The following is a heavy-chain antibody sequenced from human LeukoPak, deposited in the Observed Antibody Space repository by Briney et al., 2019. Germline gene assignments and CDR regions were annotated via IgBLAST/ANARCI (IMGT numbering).Heavy chain of an antibody. J-gene: IGHJ5*02. CDR1: GGTFSSYA. CDR2: IIPIFGTA. V-gene: IGHV1-69*05. D-gene: IGHD2-2*01. CDR3: ARDVLGYCSSTSCPKLDP. Sequence: APVKVSCKASGGTFSSYAISWVRQAPGQGLEWMGGIIPIFGTANYAQKFQGRVTITTDESTSTAYMELSSLRSEDTAVYYCARDVLGYCSSTSCPKLDPWGQGTLVTVSS.